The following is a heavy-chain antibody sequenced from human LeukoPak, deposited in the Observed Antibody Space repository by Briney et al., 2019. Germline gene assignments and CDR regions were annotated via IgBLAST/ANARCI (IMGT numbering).Heavy chain of an antibody. CDR2: ISSSGAST. J-gene: IGHJ4*02. CDR3: ARAVYVGRPRRNFAY. CDR1: GFTFSNYA. D-gene: IGHD2-15*01. Sequence: PGGSLRLSCAASGFTFSNYAMSWVRQTPGKGLEWVSSISSSGASTYYADSVKGRFTISRDNSNNTLSLQMTRLRAEDTAVYYCARAVYVGRPRRNFAYWGQGTLVTASS. V-gene: IGHV3-23*01.